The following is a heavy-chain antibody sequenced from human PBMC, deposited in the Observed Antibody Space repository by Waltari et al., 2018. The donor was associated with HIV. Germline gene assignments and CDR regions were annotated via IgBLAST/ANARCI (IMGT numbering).Heavy chain of an antibody. J-gene: IGHJ5*02. Sequence: EVRLVQSGGGVVSPEESVRLSCAVSGRLVSDNYMSWIRQAPGKGLEWVAVLYGDGTTYYADSVKGRFVVSRDKAKNMFFLQMDYPRGADSATYFCARGIRYYAPWGQGVLVSVS. D-gene: IGHD3-3*01. CDR2: LYGDGTT. CDR3: ARGIRYYAP. V-gene: IGHV3-53*02. CDR1: GRLVSDNY.